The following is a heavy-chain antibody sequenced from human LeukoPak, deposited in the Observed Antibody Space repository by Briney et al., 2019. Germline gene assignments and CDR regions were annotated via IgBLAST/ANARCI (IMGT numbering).Heavy chain of an antibody. J-gene: IGHJ3*02. CDR1: GASISSGTYY. Sequence: SETLSLTCTVSGASISSGTYYWSWIRQPPGKGLEWIGYIYYSGSTNYNPSLKSRVTISVDTSKNQFSLKLSSVTAADTAVYYCARDCGGDCYLDDAFDIWGQGTMVTVSS. CDR3: ARDCGGDCYLDDAFDI. V-gene: IGHV4-61*01. D-gene: IGHD2-21*02. CDR2: IYYSGST.